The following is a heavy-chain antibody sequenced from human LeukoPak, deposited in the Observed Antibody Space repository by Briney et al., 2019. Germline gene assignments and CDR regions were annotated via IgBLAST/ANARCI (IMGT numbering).Heavy chain of an antibody. D-gene: IGHD6-19*01. V-gene: IGHV3-30*02. CDR1: GFTFRSSG. Sequence: GGSLRLSCAASGFTFRSSGMHWVRQAPGKGLECVAFIQYHGRDKYYADSVKGRFTISRDNSKNTLYMEVNSLRAEDTAVYYCAREGGRTVAGTFDNWGQGTLVTVSS. CDR3: AREGGRTVAGTFDN. CDR2: IQYHGRDK. J-gene: IGHJ4*02.